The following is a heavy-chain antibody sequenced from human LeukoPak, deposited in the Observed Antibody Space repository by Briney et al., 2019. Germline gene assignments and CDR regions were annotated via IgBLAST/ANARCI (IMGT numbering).Heavy chain of an antibody. J-gene: IGHJ5*02. V-gene: IGHV1-18*01. CDR1: GYTFTSYG. D-gene: IGHD2-2*01. CDR3: ARAPVVVPAAPMWFDP. CDR2: ISAYNGNT. Sequence: GASVKVSCKASGYTFTSYGISWVRQAPGQGLEWMGWISAYNGNTNYAQNLQGRVTMTTDTSTNTAYMELRSLTSDDTAVYYCARAPVVVPAAPMWFDPWGQGTLVTVSS.